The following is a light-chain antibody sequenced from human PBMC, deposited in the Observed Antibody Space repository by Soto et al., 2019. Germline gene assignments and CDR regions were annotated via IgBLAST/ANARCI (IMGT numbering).Light chain of an antibody. CDR3: QQYGSSPPVT. V-gene: IGKV3-20*01. Sequence: IVLTQSPGTLSFSPGKTSNLSCSASQSVDSSYFAWYQQKPGQAPRLLISGASIRATGIPDRFSGSGSGTDFTLTISRLKPEDFAVYYCQQYGSSPPVTFGGGTKVDI. CDR2: GAS. CDR1: QSVDSSY. J-gene: IGKJ4*01.